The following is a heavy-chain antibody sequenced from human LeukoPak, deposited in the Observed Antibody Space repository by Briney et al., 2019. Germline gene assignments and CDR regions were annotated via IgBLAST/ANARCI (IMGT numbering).Heavy chain of an antibody. J-gene: IGHJ6*02. CDR3: GRRRSNYYGMDV. Sequence: SETLSLTCSVSDGSINSYYWNWIRRPPGKGLEWIGYIYYDGNTNYSPSLKSRVTMSVDTSKNLFSLKVSSVTAADTAVYYCGRRRSNYYGMDVWGQGTTVTVSS. CDR2: IYYDGNT. D-gene: IGHD1-26*01. V-gene: IGHV4-59*01. CDR1: DGSINSYY.